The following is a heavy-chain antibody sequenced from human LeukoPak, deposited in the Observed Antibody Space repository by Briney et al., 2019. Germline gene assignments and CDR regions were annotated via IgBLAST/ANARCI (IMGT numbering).Heavy chain of an antibody. Sequence: GGSLRLSCAASGFTFSTYAMHWVRQAPGKGLEWVALISYDGSNKYYADSVKGRLTISRDNSKNTLYLQMNSLRAEDTAVYYCAELGITMIGGVWGKGTTVTISS. CDR3: AELGITMIGGV. V-gene: IGHV3-30*04. D-gene: IGHD3-10*02. CDR1: GFTFSTYA. CDR2: ISYDGSNK. J-gene: IGHJ6*04.